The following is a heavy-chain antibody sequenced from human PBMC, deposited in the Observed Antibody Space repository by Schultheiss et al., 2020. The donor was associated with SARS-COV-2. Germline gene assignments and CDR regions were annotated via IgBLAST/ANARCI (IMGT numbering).Heavy chain of an antibody. J-gene: IGHJ4*02. CDR2: IYNSGST. V-gene: IGHV4-38-2*01. CDR3: ARETGVACDY. Sequence: SETLSLTCAVSGYSISSGYYWGWIRQPPGKGLEWIGYIYNSGSTYYKPSLKSRVTTSVDTSKNQFSLKLSSVTAADTAVYYCARETGVACDYWGQGTLVTVSS. CDR1: GYSISSGYY. D-gene: IGHD2-15*01.